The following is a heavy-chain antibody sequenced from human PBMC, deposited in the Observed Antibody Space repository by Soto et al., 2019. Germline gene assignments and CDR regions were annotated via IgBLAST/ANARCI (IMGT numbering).Heavy chain of an antibody. J-gene: IGHJ4*02. Sequence: GASVKVSCKASGGTFSSYAISWVRQAPGQGLEWMGGIIPIFGTANYAQKFQGRVTITADKSTSTAYMELSSLRSEDTAVYYCARLTAAGSFDYWGQGTLVTVSS. CDR3: ARLTAAGSFDY. V-gene: IGHV1-69*06. CDR2: IIPIFGTA. CDR1: GGTFSSYA. D-gene: IGHD6-13*01.